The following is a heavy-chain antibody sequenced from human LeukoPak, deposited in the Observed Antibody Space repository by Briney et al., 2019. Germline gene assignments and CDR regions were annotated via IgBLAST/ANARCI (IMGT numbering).Heavy chain of an antibody. CDR2: MNPNTGNA. J-gene: IGHJ3*02. V-gene: IGHV1-8*01. Sequence: ASMKVSCKASGYTFTNFDINWVRQATGQGLEWMGWMNPNTGNAGYAQKFQDRVTITWDASISTAYMDLSSLRSEDTAVYYCARASPVLDAFDIWGQGTMVTVSS. CDR1: GYTFTNFD. CDR3: ARASPVLDAFDI. D-gene: IGHD6-6*01.